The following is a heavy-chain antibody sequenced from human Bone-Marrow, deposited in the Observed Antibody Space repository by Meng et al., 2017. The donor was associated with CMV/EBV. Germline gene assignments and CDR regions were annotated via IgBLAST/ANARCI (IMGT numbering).Heavy chain of an antibody. CDR2: INSLSSPI. CDR1: GFTFSYYS. Sequence: GGSLRLSCAASGFTFSYYSMNWVRQAPGKGLQWVSYINSLSSPIYYTDSVKGRFTISRDNAKNSLYLQVDSLRAEDTAVYYCAREDVIPVAPFDYWGQGTLVTVSS. CDR3: AREDVIPVAPFDY. V-gene: IGHV3-48*04. J-gene: IGHJ4*02. D-gene: IGHD2-2*01.